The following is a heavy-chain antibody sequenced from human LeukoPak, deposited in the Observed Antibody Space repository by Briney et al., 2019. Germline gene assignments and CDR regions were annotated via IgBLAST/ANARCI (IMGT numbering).Heavy chain of an antibody. D-gene: IGHD3-10*01. V-gene: IGHV3-48*03. CDR3: ARDPPYYYGSGTFDY. J-gene: IGHJ4*02. CDR2: ISSSGSTI. Sequence: GGSLRLSCAASGFTFSSYEMNWVRQAPGKGLEWVSYISSSGSTIYYADSVKGRFTISRDNAKNSLYLQMNSLRAEDTAVYYCARDPPYYYGSGTFDYWGQGTLVTVSS. CDR1: GFTFSSYE.